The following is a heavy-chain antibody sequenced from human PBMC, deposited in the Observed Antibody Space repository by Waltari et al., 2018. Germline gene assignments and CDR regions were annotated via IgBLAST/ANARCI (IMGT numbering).Heavy chain of an antibody. J-gene: IGHJ3*02. Sequence: QVQLVQSGAEVKKPGSSVKVSCKASGGTFSSYAISWVRQAPGQGLEWMGRIIPIFGTANYAQKFQGRVTITADKSTSTAYMELSSLRSEDTAVYYCARSPRDYYDSSEPEAFDIWGQGTMVTVSS. V-gene: IGHV1-69*08. D-gene: IGHD3-22*01. CDR2: IIPIFGTA. CDR1: GGTFSSYA. CDR3: ARSPRDYYDSSEPEAFDI.